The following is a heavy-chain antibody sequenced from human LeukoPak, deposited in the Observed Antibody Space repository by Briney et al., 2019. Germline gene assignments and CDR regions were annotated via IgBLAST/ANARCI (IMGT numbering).Heavy chain of an antibody. CDR1: GYNLTELS. D-gene: IGHD3-9*01. CDR2: FDPGDGAM. CDR3: AAGGLYDLLPY. V-gene: IGHV1-24*01. J-gene: IGHJ4*02. Sequence: RASVKVSCKVSGYNLTELSMHWVRQAPGKGLEWMGGFDPGDGAMVYAQRFQGRVTMTEDTSTDTVYMELSSLKSEDTAVYYCAAGGLYDLLPYWGQGTLVTVSS.